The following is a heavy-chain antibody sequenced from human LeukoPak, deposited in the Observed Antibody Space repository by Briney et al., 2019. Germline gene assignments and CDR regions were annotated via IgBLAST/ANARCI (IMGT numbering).Heavy chain of an antibody. Sequence: GASVKVSCKASGYTFTSYDINWVRQATGQGLEWMGWMNPNSGNTGYAQKFQGRVTITRNTSISTAYMELSSLRSEDTAVYYCARAPPWSGSYFMGYYYYYYMDVWGKGTTVTVSS. J-gene: IGHJ6*03. CDR3: ARAPPWSGSYFMGYYYYYYMDV. V-gene: IGHV1-8*03. D-gene: IGHD1-26*01. CDR1: GYTFTSYD. CDR2: MNPNSGNT.